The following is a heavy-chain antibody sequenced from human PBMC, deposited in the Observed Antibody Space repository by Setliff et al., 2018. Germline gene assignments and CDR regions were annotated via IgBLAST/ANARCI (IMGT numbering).Heavy chain of an antibody. J-gene: IGHJ4*02. CDR1: GYTSSSYA. CDR3: CSGSYLFVY. Sequence: GVLRLSCAASGYTSSSYAMTWVRQAPGKGLEWVSIISASGDTTYYADSVKGRFTISRDNSKNTLYLQMNSLRAEDTAVYYCCSGSYLFVYWGQGSLVTSPQ. D-gene: IGHD1-26*01. CDR2: ISASGDTT. V-gene: IGHV3-23*01.